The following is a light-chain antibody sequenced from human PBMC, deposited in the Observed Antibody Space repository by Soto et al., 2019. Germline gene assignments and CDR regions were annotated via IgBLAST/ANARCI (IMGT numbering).Light chain of an antibody. V-gene: IGLV2-8*01. Sequence: QSVLTQPPSASGSPGQSVTISCAGTTSDVGAYDYVSWYQQHPGRAPELMIYEVTKRPSGVPDRFSGSKSGNTASLTVSGLQAEDEADYYCSSYAGSNIFYVXGTGTKVTVL. CDR1: TSDVGAYDY. J-gene: IGLJ1*01. CDR3: SSYAGSNIFYV. CDR2: EVT.